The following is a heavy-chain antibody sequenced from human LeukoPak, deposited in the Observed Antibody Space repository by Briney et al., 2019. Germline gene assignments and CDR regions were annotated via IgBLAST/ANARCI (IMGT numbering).Heavy chain of an antibody. Sequence: SQTLSLTCAVSGGSISSGGYSWSWIRQPPGKGLEWIGYIYHSGSTYYNPSLKSRVTISVDTSKNQFSLKLSSVTAADTAVYYCARGPVGATTFDYWGQGTLVTVSS. J-gene: IGHJ4*02. CDR3: ARGPVGATTFDY. V-gene: IGHV4-30-2*01. D-gene: IGHD1-26*01. CDR1: GGSISSGGYS. CDR2: IYHSGST.